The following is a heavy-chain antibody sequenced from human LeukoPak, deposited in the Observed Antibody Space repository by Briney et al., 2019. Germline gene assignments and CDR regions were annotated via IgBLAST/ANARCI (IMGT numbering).Heavy chain of an antibody. CDR3: ARDSLPQYSSGWYVDY. Sequence: GGSLRLSCAASGFTFSSYSMNWVRQAPGKGLEWVSYITGSSGTRYYADSVKGRFTISRDNAKNSLYLQMNSLRAEDTAVYYCARDSLPQYSSGWYVDYWGQGTLVTVSS. CDR2: ITGSSGTR. D-gene: IGHD6-19*01. CDR1: GFTFSSYS. V-gene: IGHV3-48*04. J-gene: IGHJ4*02.